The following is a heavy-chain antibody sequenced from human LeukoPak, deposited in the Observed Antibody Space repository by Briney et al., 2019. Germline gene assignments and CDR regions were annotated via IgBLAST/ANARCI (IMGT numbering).Heavy chain of an antibody. Sequence: SETLSLTCSVSGDSITGYSWSWIRQTPGKGLVWIGYIYYNGDTHYNPSLNSRLSISVVTPNNQFSLNLRSVTAADTAVYYCARGVYNLALVFDYWGQGSLVTVSS. J-gene: IGHJ4*02. CDR3: ARGVYNLALVFDY. V-gene: IGHV4-59*01. D-gene: IGHD5-24*01. CDR1: GDSITGYS. CDR2: IYYNGDT.